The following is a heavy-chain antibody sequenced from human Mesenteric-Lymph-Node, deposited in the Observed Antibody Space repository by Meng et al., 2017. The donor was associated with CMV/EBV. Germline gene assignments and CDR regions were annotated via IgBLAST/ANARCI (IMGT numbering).Heavy chain of an antibody. D-gene: IGHD3-22*01. V-gene: IGHV3-64*02. CDR1: GFNVSSYA. Sequence: GGSRRLACGASGFNVSSYAMHWVRQAPGKGLEYGSGITTNGDSTYYADSVKGRFTISRDNSKNTLYLQMGSLRAKDMAVYYSARDNYYHRIGYLDCWGHGPLVTVSS. J-gene: IGHJ4*01. CDR3: ARDNYYHRIGYLDC. CDR2: ITTNGDST.